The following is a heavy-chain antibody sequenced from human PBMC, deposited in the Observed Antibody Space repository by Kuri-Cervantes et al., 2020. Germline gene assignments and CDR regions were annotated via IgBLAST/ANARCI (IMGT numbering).Heavy chain of an antibody. D-gene: IGHD3-22*01. J-gene: IGHJ6*02. Sequence: ASVKVSCKASGYTFTGYYMHWVRQAPGQGLEWMGWINPNSGGTNYEQKFQGRVTMTRDTSISTAYLELGRMRSDDTAVYFCARTPPYYYDSCCYRYDYYYGMDVWGQGTTVTVSS. CDR1: GYTFTGYY. CDR2: INPNSGGT. CDR3: ARTPPYYYDSCCYRYDYYYGMDV. V-gene: IGHV1-2*02.